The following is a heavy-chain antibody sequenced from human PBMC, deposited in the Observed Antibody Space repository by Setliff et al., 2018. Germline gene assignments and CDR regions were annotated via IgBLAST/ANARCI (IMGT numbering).Heavy chain of an antibody. Sequence: ASVKVSCKASGYTFNNYAINWVRQAPGRGLEWMGWINTDTGNPTSAQGFTGRFVFSLDTSVSTAYPQISSLKAEDTALYYCARVGTGSLLDYWGQGTLVTVSS. CDR3: ARVGTGSLLDY. CDR1: GYTFNNYA. D-gene: IGHD1-1*01. J-gene: IGHJ4*02. CDR2: INTDTGNP. V-gene: IGHV7-4-1*02.